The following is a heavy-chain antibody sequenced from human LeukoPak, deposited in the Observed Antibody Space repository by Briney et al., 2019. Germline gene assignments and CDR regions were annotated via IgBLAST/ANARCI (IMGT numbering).Heavy chain of an antibody. J-gene: IGHJ5*02. CDR3: ARGPRLTISLFRFDP. Sequence: GGSLRLSCAASGFTFSDYYMSWIRQAPGKGLEFVSYISHRYNTVYYADSVRGRFTISRDNARNSLYLQMNSLRAEDTAVYYCARGPRLTISLFRFDPWGQGTLVTVSS. CDR1: GFTFSDYY. CDR2: ISHRYNTV. D-gene: IGHD5-24*01. V-gene: IGHV3-11*01.